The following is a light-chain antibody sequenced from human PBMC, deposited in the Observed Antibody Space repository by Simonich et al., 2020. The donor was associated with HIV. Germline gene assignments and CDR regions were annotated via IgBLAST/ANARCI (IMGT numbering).Light chain of an antibody. CDR3: QHRSNWPPT. CDR2: DAS. CDR1: QSFSSY. Sequence: EIVWTQSPATLSLSPGERGTLSCRASQSFSSYLAWYQQKHGQAPRLLIYDASNRATGIPARFSGSGSGTDFTLTISSLEAEDFAVYYCQHRSNWPPTFGQGTKVDIK. J-gene: IGKJ1*01. V-gene: IGKV3-11*01.